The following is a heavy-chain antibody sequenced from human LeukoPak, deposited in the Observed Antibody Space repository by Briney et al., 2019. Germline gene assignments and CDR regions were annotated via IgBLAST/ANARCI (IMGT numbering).Heavy chain of an antibody. CDR2: ISGSGGST. CDR1: GFTFSSYG. J-gene: IGHJ4*02. CDR3: AKDDAWLRYQY. V-gene: IGHV3-23*01. Sequence: PGGSLRLSCAASGFTFSSYGMSWVRQAPGKGLEWVSAISGSGGSTYYADSVKGRFPISRDNSKNTLDLQMNSLRAEDTAVYYCAKDDAWLRYQYWGQGTLVTVSS. D-gene: IGHD3-9*01.